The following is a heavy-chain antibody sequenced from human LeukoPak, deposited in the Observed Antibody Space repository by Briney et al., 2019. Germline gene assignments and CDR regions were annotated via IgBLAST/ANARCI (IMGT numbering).Heavy chain of an antibody. CDR1: GGSFSGYY. CDR3: VRYIYYYYYMDV. D-gene: IGHD3-9*01. CDR2: INHSGST. J-gene: IGHJ6*03. V-gene: IGHV4-34*01. Sequence: SETLSLTCAVYGGSFSGYYWSWIRQPPGKGLEWIGEINHSGSTSYNPSLKSRVTISVDTSKNQFSLKLSSVTAADTAVYYCVRYIYYYYYMDVWGKGTTVAISS.